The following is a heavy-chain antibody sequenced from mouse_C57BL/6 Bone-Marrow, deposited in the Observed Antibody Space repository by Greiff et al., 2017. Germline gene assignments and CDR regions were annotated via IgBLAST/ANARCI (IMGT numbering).Heavy chain of an antibody. D-gene: IGHD2-4*01. CDR3: ARLGDIYDDYEGDY. CDR1: GYTFTSYW. J-gene: IGHJ4*01. Sequence: QVQLQQPGAELVKPGASVKLSCKASGYTFTSYWMHWVKQRPGQGLEWIGMIHPNSGSTNYNEKFKSKATLTVDKSSSTAYMQLSSLTSEDSAVYYCARLGDIYDDYEGDYWGKGTSVTVSS. CDR2: IHPNSGST. V-gene: IGHV1-64*01.